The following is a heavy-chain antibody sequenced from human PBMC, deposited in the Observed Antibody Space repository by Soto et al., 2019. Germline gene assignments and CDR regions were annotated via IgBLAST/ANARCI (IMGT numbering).Heavy chain of an antibody. CDR1: GFTFSSYG. D-gene: IGHD3-10*01. CDR3: ANRNDYGAGSYFPFDH. CDR2: ISGGGGST. Sequence: EVQLLESGGGLVQPGGSLRLSCAASGFTFSSYGMSWVRQAPGKGLEWVSSISGGGGSTYYADSVKGRFTISRDNSKNTLYLQVSILRAEDTAVYYCANRNDYGAGSYFPFDHWGQGTLVTVSS. V-gene: IGHV3-23*01. J-gene: IGHJ4*02.